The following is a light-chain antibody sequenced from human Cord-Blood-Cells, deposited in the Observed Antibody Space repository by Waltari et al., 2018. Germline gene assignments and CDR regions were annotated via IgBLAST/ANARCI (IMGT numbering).Light chain of an antibody. CDR3: SSYTSSSTVV. CDR1: SSDVGGYNY. Sequence: QSALTQPASVSGSPGQSITISCTGTSSDVGGYNYVSWYQQHPGKAPKLVIYDVSKRPSGVSNRFSVSKSGNTASLTIAGHQAEDEAEYYCSSYTSSSTVVFGGGTKLTVL. V-gene: IGLV2-14*01. CDR2: DVS. J-gene: IGLJ2*01.